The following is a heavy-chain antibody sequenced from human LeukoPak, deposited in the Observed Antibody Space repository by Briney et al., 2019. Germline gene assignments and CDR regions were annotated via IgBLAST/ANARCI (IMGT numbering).Heavy chain of an antibody. V-gene: IGHV1-18*01. CDR1: GYTFTSYG. J-gene: IGHJ5*02. CDR2: ISAYNGNA. D-gene: IGHD6-13*01. CDR3: ARSVSSSWYSKGRVHWFDP. Sequence: GASVKVSCKASGYTFTSYGISWVRQAPGQGLEWMGWISAYNGNANYAQKLQGRVTMTTDTSTSTAYMELRSLRSDDTAVYYCARSVSSSWYSKGRVHWFDPWGQGTLVTVSS.